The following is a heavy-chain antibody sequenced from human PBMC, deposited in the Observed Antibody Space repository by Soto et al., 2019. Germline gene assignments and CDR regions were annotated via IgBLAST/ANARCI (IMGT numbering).Heavy chain of an antibody. V-gene: IGHV3-23*01. D-gene: IGHD6-13*01. CDR1: GFSFQVYV. CDR3: ASTRIPAALGVPNSRGFDV. CDR2: ISDGRGDT. Sequence: ERQLLESGGGLVQPGGSLRLSCAASGFSFQVYVMNWVRQAPGKGLEWVSGISDGRGDTYYADSVKGRFTISRDNSKNTLYLQMNSLRVEVTAVYFCASTRIPAALGVPNSRGFDVWGQGTKVTVSS. J-gene: IGHJ3*01.